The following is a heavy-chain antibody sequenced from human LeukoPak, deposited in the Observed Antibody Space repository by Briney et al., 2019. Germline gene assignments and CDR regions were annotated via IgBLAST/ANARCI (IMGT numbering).Heavy chain of an antibody. CDR3: AILGYSGYDGSDI. J-gene: IGHJ3*02. Sequence: RESLRLSCAASGVTFSSYAMSWVRQPPGKGLEWVGGISCSGGSTYYADFVRGLFIIVRDNPQHTLHLQMNSLRAEATDLYYCAILGYSGYDGSDICGQGRMVTVSS. D-gene: IGHD5-12*01. CDR2: ISCSGGST. CDR1: GVTFSSYA. V-gene: IGHV3-23*01.